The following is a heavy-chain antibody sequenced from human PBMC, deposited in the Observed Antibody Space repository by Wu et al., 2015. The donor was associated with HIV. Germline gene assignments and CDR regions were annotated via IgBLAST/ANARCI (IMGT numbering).Heavy chain of an antibody. CDR3: ARDLPXYYDYFDLVILVSGGMDV. J-gene: IGHJ6*02. CDR2: IIPIFGTA. Sequence: QVQLVQSGAEVKKPGSSVKVSCKASGGTFSSYAISWVRQAPGQGLEWMGGIIPIFGTANYAQKFQGRVTITTDESTSTAYMELSSLRSEDTAVYYCARDLPXYYDYFDLVILVSGGMDVVGAKGPRSPVSS. V-gene: IGHV1-69*05. CDR1: GGTFSSYA. D-gene: IGHD3-9*01.